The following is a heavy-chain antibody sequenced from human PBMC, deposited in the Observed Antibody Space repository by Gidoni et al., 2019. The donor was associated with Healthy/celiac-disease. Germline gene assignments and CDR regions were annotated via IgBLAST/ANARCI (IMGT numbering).Heavy chain of an antibody. CDR3: ARGGKSP. CDR2: MNPNRGNP. CDR1: GYTFTSYD. V-gene: IGHV1-8*01. Sequence: QVQLVQSGAEGRKPGASGKGCCKASGYTFTSYDINWVRQATGQGLEWMGWMNPNRGNPGYAQKFQGRVTMTRHTSISTAYMALSSLSSADTAVYSCARGGKSPWGQGTLVTVSS. J-gene: IGHJ5*02.